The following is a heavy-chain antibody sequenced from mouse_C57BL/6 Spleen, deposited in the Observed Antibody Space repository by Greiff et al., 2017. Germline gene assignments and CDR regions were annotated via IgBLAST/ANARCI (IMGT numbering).Heavy chain of an antibody. J-gene: IGHJ2*01. CDR1: GYTFTTYP. V-gene: IGHV1-47*01. Sequence: QVQLKQSGAELVKPGASVKMSCKASGYTFTTYPIEWMKQNHGKSLEWIGNFHPYNDDTKYNEKFKGKATLTVEKSSSTVYLELSRLTSDDSAVYYGARGLNYYGSSYVGRYYFDYWGQGTTLTVSS. D-gene: IGHD1-1*01. CDR3: ARGLNYYGSSYVGRYYFDY. CDR2: FHPYNDDT.